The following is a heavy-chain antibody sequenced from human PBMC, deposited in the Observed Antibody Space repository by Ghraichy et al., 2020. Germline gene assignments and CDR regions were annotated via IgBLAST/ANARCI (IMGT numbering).Heavy chain of an antibody. CDR2: ISYDGSNK. Sequence: GGSLRLSCAASGFTFSSYGMHWVRQAPGKGLEWVVVISYDGSNKYYADSVKGRFTISRDNSKNTLYLQMNSLRAEDTAVYYCARYRSSSSRGFWFDPWGQGTLVTVSS. J-gene: IGHJ5*02. D-gene: IGHD6-6*01. V-gene: IGHV3-30*03. CDR1: GFTFSSYG. CDR3: ARYRSSSSRGFWFDP.